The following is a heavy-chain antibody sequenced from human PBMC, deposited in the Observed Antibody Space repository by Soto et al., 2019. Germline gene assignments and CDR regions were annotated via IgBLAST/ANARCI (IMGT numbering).Heavy chain of an antibody. D-gene: IGHD3-16*01. V-gene: IGHV4-31*03. CDR1: GGSISSGGYY. Sequence: SETLSLTCTVSGGSISSGGYYWSWIRQHPGKGLEWIGYIYYSGSTYYNPSLKSRVTISVDTSKNQFSLKLSSVTAADTAVYYCARGRSYDNWFDPWGQGTLVTVSS. CDR2: IYYSGST. CDR3: ARGRSYDNWFDP. J-gene: IGHJ5*02.